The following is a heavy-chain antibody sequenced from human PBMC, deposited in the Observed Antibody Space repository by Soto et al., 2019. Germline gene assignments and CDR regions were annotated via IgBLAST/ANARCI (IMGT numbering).Heavy chain of an antibody. CDR1: GFTFSSYA. CDR2: ISGNGGST. V-gene: IGHV3-64*01. D-gene: IGHD3-10*01. CDR3: ARRGYGLYFDY. J-gene: IGHJ4*02. Sequence: EVPLVESGGGLVQPGWSLRLSCAASGFTFSSYAMHWVRQAPGKGLEYVSAISGNGGSTYYANSVKGRFTISRDNSKNTLYLQMGSLRAEDMAVYYCARRGYGLYFDYWGQGTLVTVSS.